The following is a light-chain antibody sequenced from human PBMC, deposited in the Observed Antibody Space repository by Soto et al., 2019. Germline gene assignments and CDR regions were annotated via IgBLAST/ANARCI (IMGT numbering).Light chain of an antibody. V-gene: IGKV3-20*01. CDR1: QSVRNSL. CDR2: DAS. CDR3: HQYNNWWT. Sequence: EIVLTQSPGTLSLSPGERATLSCRASQSVRNSLLAWYQQKPGQPPRLLIYDASTRATATPERFSGSGSGTDFTLTISRLEPEDFAVYYCHQYNNWWTFGQGTKVDIK. J-gene: IGKJ1*01.